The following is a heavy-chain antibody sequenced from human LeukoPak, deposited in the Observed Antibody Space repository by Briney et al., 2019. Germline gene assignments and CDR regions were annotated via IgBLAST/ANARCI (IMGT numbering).Heavy chain of an antibody. V-gene: IGHV4-59*01. D-gene: IGHD3-10*01. CDR3: AREESRGDYFDY. CDR1: GGSISSYY. Sequence: SETLSPTCTVSGGSISSYYWSWIRQPPGKGLEWIGYIYYSGSTNYNPSLKSRVTISVDTSKNQFSLKLSSVTAADTAVYYCAREESRGDYFDYWGQGTLVTVSS. J-gene: IGHJ4*02. CDR2: IYYSGST.